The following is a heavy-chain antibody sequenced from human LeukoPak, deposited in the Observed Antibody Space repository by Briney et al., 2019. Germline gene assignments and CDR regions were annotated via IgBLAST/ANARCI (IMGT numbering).Heavy chain of an antibody. CDR2: IYYSGST. CDR1: GGSISSYY. V-gene: IGHV4-59*01. J-gene: IGHJ4*02. Sequence: SETLSLTCTVSGGSISSYYWSWIRQPPGKGLEWIGYIYYSGSTNYNPSLKSRVTISVGTSKNQFSLKLSSVTAADTAVYYCARVPQLLWFGAPGYFDYWGQGTLVTVSS. D-gene: IGHD3-10*01. CDR3: ARVPQLLWFGAPGYFDY.